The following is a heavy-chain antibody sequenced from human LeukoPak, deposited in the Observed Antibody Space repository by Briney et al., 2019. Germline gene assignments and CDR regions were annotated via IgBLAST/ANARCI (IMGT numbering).Heavy chain of an antibody. CDR3: ARDGPVAGVELDQ. D-gene: IGHD6-19*01. CDR1: GFPFDNYG. CDR2: ITWNGGIT. V-gene: IGHV3-20*04. J-gene: IGHJ4*02. Sequence: GGSLRLSCAASGFPFDNYGMAWVRQAPGKGLEWVSGITWNGGITAYADSAKGRFTISRDNAKNSLYLQMNSLRAQDTALYYCARDGPVAGVELDQWGQGTLVTVSS.